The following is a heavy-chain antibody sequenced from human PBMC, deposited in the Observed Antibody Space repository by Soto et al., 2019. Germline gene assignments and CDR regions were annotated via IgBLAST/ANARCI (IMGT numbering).Heavy chain of an antibody. Sequence: SETLSLICTVSGGSISSGDYYWSWIRQPPGKGLEWIGYIYYSGSTYYNPSLKSRVTISVDTSKNQFSLKLSSVTAADTAVYYCARVRYCSGGSCYFTRIDYGMDVWGQGTTVTVSS. J-gene: IGHJ6*02. CDR2: IYYSGST. V-gene: IGHV4-30-4*01. CDR3: ARVRYCSGGSCYFTRIDYGMDV. CDR1: GGSISSGDYY. D-gene: IGHD2-15*01.